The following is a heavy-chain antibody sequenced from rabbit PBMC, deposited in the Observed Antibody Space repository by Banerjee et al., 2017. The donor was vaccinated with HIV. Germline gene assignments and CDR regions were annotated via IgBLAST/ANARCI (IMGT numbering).Heavy chain of an antibody. CDR2: IYGGSSGST. D-gene: IGHD1-1*01. CDR3: ARGGAGGYGHLNL. Sequence: QEQLEESGGGLVQPEGSLTLTCTASGFSFSSNYWICWVRQAPGKGLEWIACIYGGSSGSTYYASWAKGRFTISKTSSTTVTLQMTSLTAADTATYFCARGGAGGYGHLNLWGQGTLVTDS. V-gene: IGHV1S45*01. CDR1: GFSFSSNYW. J-gene: IGHJ4*01.